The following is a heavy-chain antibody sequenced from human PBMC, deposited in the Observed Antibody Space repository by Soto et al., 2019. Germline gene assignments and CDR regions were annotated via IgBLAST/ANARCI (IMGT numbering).Heavy chain of an antibody. D-gene: IGHD6-25*01. CDR3: ARGGSSAPIRGYEEY. CDR1: GFTFSSYS. V-gene: IGHV3-21*01. Sequence: EVQLVESGAGLVKPGGSLRLSGAASGFTFSSYSMNWVREAPGKGLEWVSSISSSSSYIYYADSVKGRFTISRDNAKNSLYLQMNSLRAEDTAVYYCARGGSSAPIRGYEEYWGQGTLVTVSS. CDR2: ISSSSSYI. J-gene: IGHJ4*02.